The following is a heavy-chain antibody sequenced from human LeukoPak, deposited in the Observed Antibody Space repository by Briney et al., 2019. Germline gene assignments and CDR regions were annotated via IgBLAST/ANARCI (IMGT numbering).Heavy chain of an antibody. CDR1: GGTFSSYA. Sequence: GASVKVSCKASGGTFSSYAISWVRQAPGQGLEWMGGIIPIFGTANYAQKFQGRVTITADESTSTAYMELSSLRSEDTAVYYCATNLVVAATRGYWGQGTLVTVSS. D-gene: IGHD2-15*01. V-gene: IGHV1-69*13. J-gene: IGHJ4*02. CDR3: ATNLVVAATRGY. CDR2: IIPIFGTA.